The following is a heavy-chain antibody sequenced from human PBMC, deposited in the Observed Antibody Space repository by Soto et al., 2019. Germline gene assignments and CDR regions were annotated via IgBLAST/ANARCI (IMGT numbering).Heavy chain of an antibody. CDR3: ARASGSSYWFDP. CDR2: ISAYNGNT. Sequence: ASAKVSCKASGYTFAIYGLMWVRQAPGQGLEWMGWISAYNGNTNYAQKLQGRVTMTTDTSTSTAYMELRSLRSDDTAVYYCARASGSSYWFDPWGQGTLVTSPQ. CDR1: GYTFAIYG. V-gene: IGHV1-18*01. J-gene: IGHJ5*02. D-gene: IGHD1-26*01.